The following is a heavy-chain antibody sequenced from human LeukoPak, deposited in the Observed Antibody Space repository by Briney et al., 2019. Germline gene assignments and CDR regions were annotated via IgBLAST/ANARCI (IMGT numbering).Heavy chain of an antibody. V-gene: IGHV4-39*01. D-gene: IGHD3-22*01. CDR2: VYYSGSKA. CDR1: GGSISTSNYF. CDR3: ARTYDSSSYYPDYFDN. J-gene: IGHJ4*02. Sequence: SETLSLTCTVSGGSISTSNYFRGWIRQPPGKGLEWIGSVYYSGSKAYYSPSLKSRVTVSVDKSENQFSLRLTSVTAADTAVYFCARTYDSSSYYPDYFDNWGQGTLVTVSS.